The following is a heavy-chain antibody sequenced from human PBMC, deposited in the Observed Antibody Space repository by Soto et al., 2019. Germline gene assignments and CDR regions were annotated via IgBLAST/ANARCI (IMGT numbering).Heavy chain of an antibody. V-gene: IGHV1-69*13. CDR2: IIPIFGTA. J-gene: IGHJ3*02. CDR1: GGTFSSYS. D-gene: IGHD3-22*01. Sequence: SVKVSCTASGGTFSSYSISWVLQAPVQVVGWMGGIIPIFGTANYAQKFQGRVTITADESTSTAYMELSSLRSEDTAVYYCARDFIKGPHYDSSGWGPYIWGQGTMVTVSS. CDR3: ARDFIKGPHYDSSGWGPYI.